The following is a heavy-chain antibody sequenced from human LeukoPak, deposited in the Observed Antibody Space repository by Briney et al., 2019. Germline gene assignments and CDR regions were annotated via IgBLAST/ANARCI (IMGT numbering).Heavy chain of an antibody. Sequence: SETLSLTCTVSGGSISSYYWSWIRQPPGKGLEWIGYIYYSGSTNYNPSLKSRVTISVDTSKNQFSLKLSSVTAADTAVYYCARVPGYGDYYFDYWGQGTLVTVSS. V-gene: IGHV4-59*01. CDR3: ARVPGYGDYYFDY. J-gene: IGHJ4*02. D-gene: IGHD4-17*01. CDR1: GGSISSYY. CDR2: IYYSGST.